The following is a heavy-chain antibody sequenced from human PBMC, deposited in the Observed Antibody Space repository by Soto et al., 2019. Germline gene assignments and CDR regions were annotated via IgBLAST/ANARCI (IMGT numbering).Heavy chain of an antibody. CDR2: IIPIFGTA. V-gene: IGHV1-69*13. Sequence: SVKVSCKSSGGTFSSYAISWVRQAPGQGLEWMGGIIPIFGTANYAQKFQGRVTITADESTSTAYMELSSLRSEDTAVYYCARDARGGSSFGYRGQVTLVTVSS. CDR1: GGTFSSYA. D-gene: IGHD1-26*01. CDR3: ARDARGGSSFGY. J-gene: IGHJ4*02.